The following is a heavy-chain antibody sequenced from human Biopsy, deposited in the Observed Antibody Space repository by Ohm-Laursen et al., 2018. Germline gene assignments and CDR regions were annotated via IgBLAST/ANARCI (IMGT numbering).Heavy chain of an antibody. CDR2: IGGSGGGT. J-gene: IGHJ4*02. D-gene: IGHD2-8*01. Sequence: GSLRLSCAASGLRFSMYAMSWVRQAPGKGLEWVSAIGGSGGGTYYADSVKGRLTISRDNSKNTLYLQMNSLRGEDTAVYYCAKCMTGGSNYYFHHCGQGTLVTVSS. CDR1: GLRFSMYA. CDR3: AKCMTGGSNYYFHH. V-gene: IGHV3-23*01.